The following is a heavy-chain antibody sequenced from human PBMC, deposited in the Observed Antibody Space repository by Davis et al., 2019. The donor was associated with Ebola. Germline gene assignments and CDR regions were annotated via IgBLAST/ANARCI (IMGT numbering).Heavy chain of an antibody. CDR3: ARVALRYGDYGYSYDY. V-gene: IGHV3-21*03. CDR1: GFTFDDYA. CDR2: ISTTSSYI. Sequence: GGSLRLSCAASGFTFDDYAMHWVRQAPGKGLEWVSSISTTSSYIYYADSVKGRFTISRDNAKNSLYLLMNSLRAEDTALYYCARVALRYGDYGYSYDYWGQGTLVTVSS. D-gene: IGHD4-17*01. J-gene: IGHJ4*02.